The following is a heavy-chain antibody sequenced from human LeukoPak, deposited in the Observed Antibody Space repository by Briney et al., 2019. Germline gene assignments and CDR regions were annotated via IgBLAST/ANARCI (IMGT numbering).Heavy chain of an antibody. CDR3: ARDSSGWAFYFDY. CDR1: GFTFSSYG. J-gene: IGHJ4*02. CDR2: IWYDGSNK. D-gene: IGHD6-19*01. V-gene: IGHV3-33*01. Sequence: GGSLRLSCAASGFTFSSYGMHWVRQAPGKGPEWVAVIWYDGSNKYYADSVKGRFTISRDNSKNTLYLQMNSLRAEDTAVYYCARDSSGWAFYFDYWGQGTLVTVSS.